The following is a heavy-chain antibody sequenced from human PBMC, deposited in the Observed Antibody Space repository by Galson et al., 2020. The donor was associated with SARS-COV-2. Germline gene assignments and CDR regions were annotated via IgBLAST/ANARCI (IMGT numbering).Heavy chain of an antibody. CDR3: ARVGITGTSPYYYYGMDV. CDR2: INPNSGGT. Sequence: ASVKVSCKASGYTFTGYYMHWVRQAPGQGLEWMGWINPNSGGTNYAQKFQGRVTMTRDTSISTAYMELSRLRSDDTAVYYCARVGITGTSPYYYYGMDVWGQGTTVTVAS. D-gene: IGHD1-20*01. CDR1: GYTFTGYY. V-gene: IGHV1-2*02. J-gene: IGHJ6*02.